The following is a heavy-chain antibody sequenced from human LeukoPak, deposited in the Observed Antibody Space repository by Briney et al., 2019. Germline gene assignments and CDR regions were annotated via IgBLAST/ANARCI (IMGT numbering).Heavy chain of an antibody. Sequence: PGGSLRLSCAASGFTFSSYAMSWVRQAPGKGLEWVSAISGSGGSTYYADSVKGRFTISRDNSKNTLYLQMNSLRAEDTAVYYCAKDPSLSQLLPNNWFDPWGQGTLVTVSS. D-gene: IGHD6-13*01. CDR3: AKDPSLSQLLPNNWFDP. CDR1: GFTFSSYA. J-gene: IGHJ5*02. CDR2: ISGSGGST. V-gene: IGHV3-23*01.